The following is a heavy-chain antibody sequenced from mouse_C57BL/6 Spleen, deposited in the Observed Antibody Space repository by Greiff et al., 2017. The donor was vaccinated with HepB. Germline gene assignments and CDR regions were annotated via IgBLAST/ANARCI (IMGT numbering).Heavy chain of an antibody. J-gene: IGHJ2*01. V-gene: IGHV1-18*01. CDR3: ARLDTGTGIYFDY. Sequence: VQLQQSGPELVKPGASVKIPCKASGYTFTDYNMDWVKQSHGKSLEWIGDINPNNGGTIYNQKFKGKATLTVDKSSSTAYMELRSLTSEDTAVYYCARLDTGTGIYFDYWGQGTTLTVSS. D-gene: IGHD4-1*01. CDR1: GYTFTDYN. CDR2: INPNNGGT.